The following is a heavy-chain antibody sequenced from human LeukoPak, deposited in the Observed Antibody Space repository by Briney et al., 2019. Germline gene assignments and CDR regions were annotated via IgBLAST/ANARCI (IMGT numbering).Heavy chain of an antibody. J-gene: IGHJ6*03. CDR1: GGSFSDYS. V-gene: IGHV4-34*01. CDR2: INHRGGT. CDR3: ARVGYSFSINDWSRTGLGAYPTKYYYYMDV. D-gene: IGHD5-18*01. Sequence: SETLSLTCAVYGGSFSDYSWTWIRQPPGKGLEWIGEINHRGGTKLNPSLMSRVIMSVDTSKNQVSLKVTSVTAADTAIYYCARVGYSFSINDWSRTGLGAYPTKYYYYMDVWGKGTTVTVSS.